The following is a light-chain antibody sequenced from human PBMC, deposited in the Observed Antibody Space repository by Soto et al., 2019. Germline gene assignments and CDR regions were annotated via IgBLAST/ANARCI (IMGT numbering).Light chain of an antibody. CDR2: DVS. CDR3: CSYAGSYTYVV. CDR1: SSDVGGYNY. V-gene: IGLV2-11*01. Sequence: QSALTQPRSVSGSHGQSVTISCTGTSSDVGGYNYVSWYQQHPGKAPKLMIYDVSKRPSGVPDRFSGSKSGNTASLTISGLKAEDEADYYCCSYAGSYTYVVFGGGTKLTVL. J-gene: IGLJ2*01.